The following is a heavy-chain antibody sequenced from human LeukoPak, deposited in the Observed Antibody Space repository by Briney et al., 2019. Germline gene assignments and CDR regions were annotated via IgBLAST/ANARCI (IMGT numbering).Heavy chain of an antibody. V-gene: IGHV5-51*01. J-gene: IGHJ4*02. D-gene: IGHD2-15*01. Sequence: GESLQISCNASGDSFTRYCIGWVRQVPGKGLEGMGIIYPGDSDTRYRPSFQGQVTISVDKSISIAYLQWTSLKASDTAMYYCARGLLGGGGKVGPYFDYWGQGTLVAVSS. CDR3: ARGLLGGGGKVGPYFDY. CDR1: GDSFTRYC. CDR2: IYPGDSDT.